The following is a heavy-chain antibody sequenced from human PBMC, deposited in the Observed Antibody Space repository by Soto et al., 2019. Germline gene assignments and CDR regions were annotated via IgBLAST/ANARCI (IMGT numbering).Heavy chain of an antibody. CDR1: GYTFTGYY. V-gene: IGHV1-2*04. CDR2: INPNSGGT. Sequence: ASVKVSCKASGYTFTGYYMHWVRQAPGQGLEWMGWINPNSGGTNYAQKFQGWVTMTRDTSISTAYMELSRLRSDDTAVYYCAREIGGATRDNGSAPWGQGTLVPVSS. CDR3: AREIGGATRDNGSAP. D-gene: IGHD1-26*01. J-gene: IGHJ5*02.